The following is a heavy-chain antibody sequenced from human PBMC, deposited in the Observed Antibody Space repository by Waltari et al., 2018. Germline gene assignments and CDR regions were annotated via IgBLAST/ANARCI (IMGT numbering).Heavy chain of an antibody. CDR2: MNPNSGNT. CDR1: GYTFTSYD. V-gene: IGHV1-8*01. Sequence: QVQLVQSGAEVKKPGASVKVSCKASGYTFTSYDINWVRQATGQWLEWMGWMNPNSGNTGYAQKFQGRVTMTRNTSISTAYMELSSLRSEDTAVYYCARGRRITMVRGVIIGPFGYWGQGTLVTVSS. J-gene: IGHJ4*02. D-gene: IGHD3-10*01. CDR3: ARGRRITMVRGVIIGPFGY.